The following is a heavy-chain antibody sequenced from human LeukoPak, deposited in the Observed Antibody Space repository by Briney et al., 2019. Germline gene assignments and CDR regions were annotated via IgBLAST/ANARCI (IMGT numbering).Heavy chain of an antibody. V-gene: IGHV4-59*01. CDR2: IYYSGST. J-gene: IGHJ5*02. CDR3: ARANLTYYYGSGSYRPSNWFDP. D-gene: IGHD3-10*01. CDR1: GGSISSYY. Sequence: PSETLSLTCTVSGGSISSYYWSWIRQPPGKGLEWIGYIYYSGSTNYNPSLKSRVTISVDTSKNQFSLKLSSVTAADTAVYYCARANLTYYYGSGSYRPSNWFDPWGQGTLVTVSS.